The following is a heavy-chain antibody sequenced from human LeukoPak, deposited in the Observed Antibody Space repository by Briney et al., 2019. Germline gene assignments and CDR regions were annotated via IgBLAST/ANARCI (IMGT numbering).Heavy chain of an antibody. CDR1: GGSISSYY. CDR2: IDTSGNT. Sequence: PSETLSLTCTVSGGSISSYYWSWIRRPAGKGLEWIGRIDTSGNTNYKPSLKSRVTMSVDTSKNQFSLKLSSVTAADTAVYYCARVSSSWYQDWYFDFWGRGTLVTVSS. D-gene: IGHD6-13*01. CDR3: ARVSSSWYQDWYFDF. V-gene: IGHV4-4*07. J-gene: IGHJ2*01.